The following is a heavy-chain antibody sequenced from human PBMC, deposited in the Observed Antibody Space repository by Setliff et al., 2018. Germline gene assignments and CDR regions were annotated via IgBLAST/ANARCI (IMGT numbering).Heavy chain of an antibody. Sequence: ASVKVSCKASGYTFTNYAMHWVRQAPGQRLEWMGWINAGNGNTKYSQKFQGRVTMTRDTSTSTVYMELSSLRSEDTAVYYCARDSRTTVTYYWGQGTLVTVSS. CDR2: INAGNGNT. V-gene: IGHV1-3*01. J-gene: IGHJ4*02. CDR1: GYTFTNYA. D-gene: IGHD4-17*01. CDR3: ARDSRTTVTYY.